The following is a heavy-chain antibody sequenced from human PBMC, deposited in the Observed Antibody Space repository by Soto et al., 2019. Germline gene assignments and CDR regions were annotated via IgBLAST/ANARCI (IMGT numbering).Heavy chain of an antibody. CDR3: ARNRHYLNWFDP. CDR2: IIPIFGTA. CDR1: GGTFSSYA. D-gene: IGHD1-26*01. J-gene: IGHJ5*02. V-gene: IGHV1-69*01. Sequence: QVQLVQSGAEVKKPGSSVKVSCKASGGTFSSYAISWVRQAPGQGLEWMGGIIPIFGTANYAQKFQGRVTITADESTSTAYMELSSLGSEDTAVYCCARNRHYLNWFDPWGQGTLVTVSS.